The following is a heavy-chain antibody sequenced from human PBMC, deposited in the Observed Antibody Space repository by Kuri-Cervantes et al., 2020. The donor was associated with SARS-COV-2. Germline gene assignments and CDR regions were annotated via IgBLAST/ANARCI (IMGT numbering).Heavy chain of an antibody. CDR3: ARDYYYDSSGYFFDP. D-gene: IGHD3-22*01. CDR2: IIPIFGTA. J-gene: IGHJ5*02. Sequence: ASVKVSCKASGGTFSSYAISWVRQAPGQGLEWMGGIIPIFGTANYAQKFQGRVTITTDESTSTAYMELSSLRSEDTAVYYCARDYYYDSSGYFFDPWGQGTLVTVSS. V-gene: IGHV1-69*05. CDR1: GGTFSSYA.